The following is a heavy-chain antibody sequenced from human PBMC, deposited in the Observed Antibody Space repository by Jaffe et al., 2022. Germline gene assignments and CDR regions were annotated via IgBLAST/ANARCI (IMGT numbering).Heavy chain of an antibody. CDR1: GFTFDDYG. V-gene: IGHV3-20*01. Sequence: EVQLVESGGGVVRPGGSLRLSCAASGFTFDDYGMSWVRQAPGKGLEWVSGINWNGGSTGYADSVKGRFTISRDNAKNSLYLQMNSLRAEDTALYHCARVRYCSSTSCSPDYGDYLDHREEDAFDIWGQGTMVTVSS. J-gene: IGHJ3*02. CDR2: INWNGGST. D-gene: IGHD2-2*01. CDR3: ARVRYCSSTSCSPDYGDYLDHREEDAFDI.